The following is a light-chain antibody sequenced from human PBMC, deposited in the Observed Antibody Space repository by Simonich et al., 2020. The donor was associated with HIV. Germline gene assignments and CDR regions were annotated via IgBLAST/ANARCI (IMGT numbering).Light chain of an antibody. Sequence: QPVLTQPPSASASLGASVTLTCTLSSGYSNYKVDWYQQRPGTGPRFVMRVGTGGIVGSKGDGIPDRFSVLGSGLNRYLTIKNIQEEDESDYHCGTDHATVSNFVVVFGGGTKLTVL. V-gene: IGLV9-49*01. CDR2: VGTGGIVG. CDR1: SGYSNYK. J-gene: IGLJ2*01. CDR3: GTDHATVSNFVVV.